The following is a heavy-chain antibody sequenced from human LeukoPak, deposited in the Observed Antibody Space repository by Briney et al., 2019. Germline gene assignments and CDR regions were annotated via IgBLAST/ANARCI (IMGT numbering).Heavy chain of an antibody. Sequence: GGSLRLSCAASGFTFSSYAMSWVRQAPGKGLEWVSAISGSGGSTYYADSVKGRFTISRDNSKNTLYLQMNSLRAEDTAVYYCAKQQARGVIIPTNFDYWGQGTLVTVSS. D-gene: IGHD3-10*01. CDR2: ISGSGGST. V-gene: IGHV3-23*01. CDR3: AKQQARGVIIPTNFDY. J-gene: IGHJ4*02. CDR1: GFTFSSYA.